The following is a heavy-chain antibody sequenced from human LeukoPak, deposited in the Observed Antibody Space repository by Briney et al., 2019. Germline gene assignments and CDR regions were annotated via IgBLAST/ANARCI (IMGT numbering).Heavy chain of an antibody. V-gene: IGHV3-48*02. CDR3: ARSRCSGGSCYAWGAAFDI. CDR2: ISSSSSTI. CDR1: GFTFSSYS. J-gene: IGHJ3*02. Sequence: GGSLRLSCVASGFTFSSYSMNWVRQAPGKGLEWVSYISSSSSTIYYADSVKGRFTISRDNAKNSLYLQMNSLRDEDTAVYYCARSRCSGGSCYAWGAAFDIWGQGTMVTVSS. D-gene: IGHD2-15*01.